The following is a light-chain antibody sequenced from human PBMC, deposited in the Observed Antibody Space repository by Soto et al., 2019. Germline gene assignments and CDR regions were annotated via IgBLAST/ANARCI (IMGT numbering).Light chain of an antibody. CDR2: DAS. J-gene: IGKJ2*01. Sequence: EIVWTQAPPTLCLPPGKKTTLSCRASQSVSSYLAWYQQKPGQAPRLLIHDASNRATGIPARLSGSGSGTDFTLTIRSLYFLFNDASTTEMYT. CDR1: QSVSSY. V-gene: IGKV3-11*01. CDR3: EMYT.